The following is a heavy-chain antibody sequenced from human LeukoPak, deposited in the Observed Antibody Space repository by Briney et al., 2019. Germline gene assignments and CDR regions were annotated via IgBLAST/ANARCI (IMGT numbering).Heavy chain of an antibody. J-gene: IGHJ4*02. Sequence: GGSLRLSCAASGCTFSSYAMSWVRQAPGKGLEWVSAISGSGGSTYYADSVKGRFTISRDNSKNTLYLQMNSLRAEDTALYYCAKDGIVATTTPYYFDYWGQGTLVTVSS. CDR3: AKDGIVATTTPYYFDY. CDR1: GCTFSSYA. CDR2: ISGSGGST. V-gene: IGHV3-23*01. D-gene: IGHD5-12*01.